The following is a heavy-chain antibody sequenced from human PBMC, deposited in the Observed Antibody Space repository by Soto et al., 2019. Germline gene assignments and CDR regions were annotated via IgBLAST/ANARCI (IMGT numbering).Heavy chain of an antibody. V-gene: IGHV3-23*01. Sequence: GGSLRLSCAASGFTFSSYAMSWVRQAPGKGLEWVSAISGSGGSTYYADSVKGRSTISRDNSKNTLYLQMNSLRAEDTAVYYCAKGGCSSTSCLFDYWGQGTLVTVSS. D-gene: IGHD2-2*01. CDR3: AKGGCSSTSCLFDY. CDR2: ISGSGGST. J-gene: IGHJ4*02. CDR1: GFTFSSYA.